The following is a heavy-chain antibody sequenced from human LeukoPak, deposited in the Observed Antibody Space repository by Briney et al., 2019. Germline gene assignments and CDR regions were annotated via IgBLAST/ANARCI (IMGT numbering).Heavy chain of an antibody. Sequence: PGGSLRLSCAASGFTFRNAWMSWVRQAPGKGLEWVGRIKIKTDGGTTDYAAPVKGIITSSRDDSKNTLYLQMNSLKTDDTAVYYCTRNGYRYGHGNDFDIWGQGNMVTVSS. D-gene: IGHD5-18*01. CDR2: IKIKTDGGTT. V-gene: IGHV3-15*01. CDR1: GFTFRNAW. CDR3: TRNGYRYGHGNDFDI. J-gene: IGHJ3*02.